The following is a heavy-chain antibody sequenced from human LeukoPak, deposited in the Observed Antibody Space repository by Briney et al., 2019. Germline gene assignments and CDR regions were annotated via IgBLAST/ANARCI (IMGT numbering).Heavy chain of an antibody. V-gene: IGHV1-46*01. D-gene: IGHD6-19*01. J-gene: IGHJ4*02. Sequence: ASVKVSCKASGYTFTSYYMHWVRQAPGQGLEWMGIINPSGGSTSYAQKFQGRVTMTRDMSTSTVYMELSSLRSEDTAVHYCARDARYSSGWYGFDYWGQGTLVTVSS. CDR1: GYTFTSYY. CDR2: INPSGGST. CDR3: ARDARYSSGWYGFDY.